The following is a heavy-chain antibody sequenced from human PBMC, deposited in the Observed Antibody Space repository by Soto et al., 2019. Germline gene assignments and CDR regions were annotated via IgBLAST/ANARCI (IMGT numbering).Heavy chain of an antibody. V-gene: IGHV1-18*04. Sequence: QVQLVQSGAEVKKPGASIKVSCKASGYTFSSNAITWVRQAPGQGLEWMGWISPYTGKTNYAQKFQGRVTMTTDPSTSTGYMELRALRSDDTAVYYCARLGWELQSGRRYSDHWGQGTLITVSS. CDR3: ARLGWELQSGRRYSDH. CDR2: ISPYTGKT. D-gene: IGHD1-26*01. CDR1: GYTFSSNA. J-gene: IGHJ4*02.